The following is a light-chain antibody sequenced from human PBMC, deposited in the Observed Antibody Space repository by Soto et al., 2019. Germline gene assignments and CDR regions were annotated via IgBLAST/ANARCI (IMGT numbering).Light chain of an antibody. CDR1: QSVSSN. Sequence: EVVMTQSPATLFVSPGERATLSCRASQSVSSNLAWYQQKPGQAPRLLIYGASTRATGIPARFSGSGSGTEFALTISSLQSEDFAVYFCQQYNNWPPITFGQGTRLEIK. CDR3: QQYNNWPPIT. CDR2: GAS. J-gene: IGKJ5*01. V-gene: IGKV3-15*01.